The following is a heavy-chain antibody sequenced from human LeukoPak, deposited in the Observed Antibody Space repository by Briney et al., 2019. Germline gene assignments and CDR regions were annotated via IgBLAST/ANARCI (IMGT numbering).Heavy chain of an antibody. Sequence: SETLSLTCTVSAGSISSSSHYWGWIRQPPGKGLEWIGSMYYRGSTYHNPSLKSRVPISVDTSKNQFSLKLSSVTAADTAVYYCATTTIRLGYWGQGTLVTVSS. V-gene: IGHV4-39*07. CDR3: ATTTIRLGY. CDR1: AGSISSSSHY. D-gene: IGHD1-26*01. CDR2: MYYRGST. J-gene: IGHJ4*02.